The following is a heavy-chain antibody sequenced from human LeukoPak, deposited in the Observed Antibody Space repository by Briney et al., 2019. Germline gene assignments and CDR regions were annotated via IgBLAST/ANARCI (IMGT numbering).Heavy chain of an antibody. Sequence: GGSLRLSCAASGFTFSSYAMSWVRQAPGKGLEWVSAISGSGGSTYYADSVKGRFTISRDNSKNTLYLQMNSLRAEDTAVYYCAKDVRFHYYDSSGYYHFDYWGQGTLVTVSS. D-gene: IGHD3-22*01. J-gene: IGHJ4*02. V-gene: IGHV3-23*01. CDR1: GFTFSSYA. CDR2: ISGSGGST. CDR3: AKDVRFHYYDSSGYYHFDY.